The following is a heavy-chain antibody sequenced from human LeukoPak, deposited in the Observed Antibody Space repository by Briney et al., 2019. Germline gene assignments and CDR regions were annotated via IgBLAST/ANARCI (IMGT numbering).Heavy chain of an antibody. J-gene: IGHJ5*02. CDR3: ARRGIVGATGRGNWFDP. Sequence: PGGSLRLSCAASGFTFSSYSMNWVRQAPGKGLEWVSSISSSSSYIYYADSVKGRFTISRYNAKNSLYLQMNSLRAEDTAVYYCARRGIVGATGRGNWFDPWGQGTLVTVSS. D-gene: IGHD1-26*01. V-gene: IGHV3-21*01. CDR1: GFTFSSYS. CDR2: ISSSSSYI.